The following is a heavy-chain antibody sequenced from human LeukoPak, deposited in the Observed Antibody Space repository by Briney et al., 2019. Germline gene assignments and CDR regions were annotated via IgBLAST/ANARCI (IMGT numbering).Heavy chain of an antibody. CDR2: ISSSGSTI. J-gene: IGHJ6*03. D-gene: IGHD6-13*01. Sequence: PGGSLRLSCAASGFTFSDYYMSWIRQAPGKGLEWVSYISSSGSTIYYADSVKGRFTISRDNAKNSLYLQMNSLRAEDTAVYYCARELSSSWYPMDVWGKGTTVTVSS. CDR3: ARELSSSWYPMDV. CDR1: GFTFSDYY. V-gene: IGHV3-11*04.